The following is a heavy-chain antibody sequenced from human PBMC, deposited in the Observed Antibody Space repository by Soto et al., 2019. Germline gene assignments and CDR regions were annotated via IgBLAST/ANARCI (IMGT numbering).Heavy chain of an antibody. D-gene: IGHD5-18*01. Sequence: GASVKVSCKASGGTFSSYAISWVRQAPGQGLEWMGGIIPIFGTANYAQKFQGRVTITADESTSTAYMELSSLRSEDTAVYYCASPSRGSSYGFFPMDVRGQGTTVTVSS. V-gene: IGHV1-69*13. J-gene: IGHJ6*02. CDR1: GGTFSSYA. CDR2: IIPIFGTA. CDR3: ASPSRGSSYGFFPMDV.